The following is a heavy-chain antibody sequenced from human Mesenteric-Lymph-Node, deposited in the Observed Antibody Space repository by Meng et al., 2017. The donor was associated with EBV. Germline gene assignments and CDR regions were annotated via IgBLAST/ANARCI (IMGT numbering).Heavy chain of an antibody. J-gene: IGHJ5*02. Sequence: GEMGECGGGLVKSGGSLRLSCAASGFTFSDYYMSWIRQAPGKGLELVSYISGSGTTKEYGDSVKGRFTISRDNAKNSLYLQMNSLRVEDTAVYYCARWARVTPMFDPWGPGTLVTVSS. CDR2: ISGSGTTK. V-gene: IGHV3-11*01. CDR3: ARWARVTPMFDP. CDR1: GFTFSDYY. D-gene: IGHD1-26*01.